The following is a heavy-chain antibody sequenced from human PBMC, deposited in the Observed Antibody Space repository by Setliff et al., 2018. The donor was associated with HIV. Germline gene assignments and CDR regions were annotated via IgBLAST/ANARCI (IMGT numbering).Heavy chain of an antibody. CDR3: AREVYEGSAESPDAFDM. V-gene: IGHV4-39*07. CDR1: GGSVSSGSYY. D-gene: IGHD3-22*01. Sequence: KTSETLSLTCTVSGGSVSSGSYYWSWIRQPPGKGLEWIGEINHSGSTNYNPSLKSRVTISVDTSKNQFSLKLSSVTAADTAVYYCAREVYEGSAESPDAFDMWGQGTLVTVSS. CDR2: INHSGST. J-gene: IGHJ3*02.